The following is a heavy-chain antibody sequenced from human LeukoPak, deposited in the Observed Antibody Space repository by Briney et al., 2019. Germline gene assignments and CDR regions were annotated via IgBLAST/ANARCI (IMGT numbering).Heavy chain of an antibody. Sequence: GSSVKVSCKASGGTFSSYGISWVRQAPGQGLEWMGGIIPIFGTANYAQKFQDRVTITADKSTSTAYMELSSLRSEDTAVYYCARNPWLRSYYYGMDVWGKGTTVTVSS. D-gene: IGHD5-12*01. J-gene: IGHJ6*04. CDR1: GGTFSSYG. V-gene: IGHV1-69*06. CDR2: IIPIFGTA. CDR3: ARNPWLRSYYYGMDV.